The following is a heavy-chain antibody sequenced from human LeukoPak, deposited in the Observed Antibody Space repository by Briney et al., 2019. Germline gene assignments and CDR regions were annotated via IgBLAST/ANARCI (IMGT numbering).Heavy chain of an antibody. D-gene: IGHD5-18*01. CDR1: GGTFSSYA. CDR3: ARVGIQLWFSTFDR. CDR2: IIPIFGPA. V-gene: IGHV1-69*13. Sequence: ASVKVSCKASGGTFSSYAISWVRQAPGQGLEWMGGIIPIFGPANYAQKFQGRVTITADESTITAYMELSSLRSEDTAVYYCARVGIQLWFSTFDRWVRGTLVTVPS. J-gene: IGHJ5*02.